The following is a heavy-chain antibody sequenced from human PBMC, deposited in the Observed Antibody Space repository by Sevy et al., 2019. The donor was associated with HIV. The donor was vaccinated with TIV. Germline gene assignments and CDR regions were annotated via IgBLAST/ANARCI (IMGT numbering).Heavy chain of an antibody. V-gene: IGHV1-18*01. Sequence: ASVKVSCTASGYTFTSYGISWVRQAPGQGLEWMGWISAYNDNTNYAQKLQGRVTLTTDTSTGTAYMGLRSLRSDDTAVYYCARGYYDFWSGYYRRDAFDIWGQGTMVTVSS. CDR2: ISAYNDNT. J-gene: IGHJ3*02. D-gene: IGHD3-3*01. CDR1: GYTFTSYG. CDR3: ARGYYDFWSGYYRRDAFDI.